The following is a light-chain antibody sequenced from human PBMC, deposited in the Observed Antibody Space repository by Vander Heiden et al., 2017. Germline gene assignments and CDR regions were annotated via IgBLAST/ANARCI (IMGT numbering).Light chain of an antibody. Sequence: IQMTPSPSSLSASVGDRVTITCRASQSINSYLNWYQQKPGKAPKLLIYTASSLQSGVPSRFSGSGSGTDFTLTISSLDPEDFATYYCQRSDGTPLTFGGGTKVEIK. CDR1: QSINSY. CDR2: TAS. V-gene: IGKV1-39*01. CDR3: QRSDGTPLT. J-gene: IGKJ4*01.